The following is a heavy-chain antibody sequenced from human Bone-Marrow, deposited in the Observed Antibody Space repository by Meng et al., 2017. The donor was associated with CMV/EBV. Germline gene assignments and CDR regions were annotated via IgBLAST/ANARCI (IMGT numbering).Heavy chain of an antibody. D-gene: IGHD1-26*01. CDR2: ISYDGSNK. CDR1: GFTFNTYA. CDR3: ARGLVVGATE. V-gene: IGHV3-30*04. J-gene: IGHJ4*02. Sequence: GGSLRLSCAASGFTFNTYAMHWVRQAPGKGLEWVAVISYDGSNKYTADSVQGRLTISRDNSKNNLYLQMNSLRAEDTAVYYCARGLVVGATEWGQGTLVTVSS.